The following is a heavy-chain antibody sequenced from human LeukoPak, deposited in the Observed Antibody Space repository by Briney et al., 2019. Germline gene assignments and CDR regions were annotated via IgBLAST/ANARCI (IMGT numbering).Heavy chain of an antibody. J-gene: IGHJ5*02. CDR1: GGTFSSYA. CDR2: IIPIFGTA. Sequence: SVKVSCKASGGTFSSYAISWVRQAPGQGLEWMGGIIPIFGTANYAQKFQGRVTITADRSTSTDYMELSSLRSDDTAVYFCARDNSVGDYAWWFDPWGQGTLVTVSS. CDR3: ARDNSVGDYAWWFDP. D-gene: IGHD1-26*01. V-gene: IGHV1-69*06.